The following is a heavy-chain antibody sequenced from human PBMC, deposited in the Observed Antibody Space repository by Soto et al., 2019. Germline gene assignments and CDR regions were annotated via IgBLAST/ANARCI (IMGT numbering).Heavy chain of an antibody. CDR3: ARVCGGDCHHGMDV. Sequence: PSETLSLTCTVSGGSISSSSYYWSWIRQHPGKGLEWIGYIYYSGSTYYNPSLKSRVTISVDTSKNQFSLKLSSVTAADTAVYYRARVCGGDCHHGMDVWGQGTTVTVSS. D-gene: IGHD2-21*02. CDR2: IYYSGST. CDR1: GGSISSSSYY. V-gene: IGHV4-31*03. J-gene: IGHJ6*02.